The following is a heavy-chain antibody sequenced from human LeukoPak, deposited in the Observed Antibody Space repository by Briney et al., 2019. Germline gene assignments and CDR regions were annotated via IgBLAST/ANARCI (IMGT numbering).Heavy chain of an antibody. CDR2: IIPILGIA. Sequence: GSSVKVSCKASGGTFSSYAISWVRQAPGQGLEWMGRIIPILGIANYAQKFQGRVTITADESTSTAYMELSSLRSEDTAVYYCARVNPSGLTYYMDVWGKGTTVTVSS. CDR3: ARVNPSGLTYYMDV. D-gene: IGHD6-19*01. J-gene: IGHJ6*03. CDR1: GGTFSSYA. V-gene: IGHV1-69*04.